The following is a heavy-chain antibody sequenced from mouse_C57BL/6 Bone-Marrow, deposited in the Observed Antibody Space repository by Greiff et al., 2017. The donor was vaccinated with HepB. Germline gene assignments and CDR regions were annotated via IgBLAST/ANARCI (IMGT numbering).Heavy chain of an antibody. CDR1: GYTFTSYT. CDR2: INPSSGYT. J-gene: IGHJ3*01. D-gene: IGHD1-1*01. Sequence: VKLQQSGAELARPGASVKMSCKASGYTFTSYTMHWVKQRPGQGLEWIGYINPSSGYTKYNQKFKDKATLTADKSSSTAYMQLSSLTSEDSAVYYCAREGYYYVAWFAYWGQGTLVTVSA. V-gene: IGHV1-4*01. CDR3: AREGYYYVAWFAY.